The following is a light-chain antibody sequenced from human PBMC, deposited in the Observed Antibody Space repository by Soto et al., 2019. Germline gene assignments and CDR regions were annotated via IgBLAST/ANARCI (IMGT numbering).Light chain of an antibody. CDR1: QSVSSN. V-gene: IGKV3-15*01. CDR2: GAS. Sequence: EIVMTQSPAILSGSAGERATRSCRASQSVSSNLAWYQQRPGQAPRLLIYGASARATGFPARFSASGSGTEFILTISSLQSEDFAVYYCQQYDNCPWTFGRGTKVDI. CDR3: QQYDNCPWT. J-gene: IGKJ1*01.